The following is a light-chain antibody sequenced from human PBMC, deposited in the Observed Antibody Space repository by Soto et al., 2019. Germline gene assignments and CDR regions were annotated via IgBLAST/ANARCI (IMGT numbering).Light chain of an antibody. V-gene: IGKV2-28*01. CDR3: MQSQQSPPT. Sequence: DIVMTQSPLSLPVTPGEPASISCSSSQSLLQSNGYNYLDWYLQKPGQSPQLLIYFGSYRASGVPDRLSGIGSGTDFTLKIRRVEAEDVGVYYCMQSQQSPPTFGQGTKVEI. CDR1: QSLLQSNGYNY. J-gene: IGKJ1*01. CDR2: FGS.